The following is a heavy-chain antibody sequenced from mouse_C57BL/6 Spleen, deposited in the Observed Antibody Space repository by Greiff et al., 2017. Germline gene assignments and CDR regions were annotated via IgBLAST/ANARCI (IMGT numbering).Heavy chain of an antibody. CDR3: ARYQFITTVVGYFDY. D-gene: IGHD1-1*01. J-gene: IGHJ2*01. CDR1: GYTFTSYW. Sequence: QVQLQQPGAELVMPGASVKLSCKASGYTFTSYWMHWVKQRPGQGLEWIGEIDPSDSYTNYNQKFKGKSTFTVDKSTSTAYMQLSSLTSEDSAVYYCARYQFITTVVGYFDYWGQGTTLTVSS. V-gene: IGHV1-69*01. CDR2: IDPSDSYT.